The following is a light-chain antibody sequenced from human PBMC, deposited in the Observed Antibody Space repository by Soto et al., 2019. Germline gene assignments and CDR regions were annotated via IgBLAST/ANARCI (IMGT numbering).Light chain of an antibody. V-gene: IGKV3-20*01. CDR1: QSVSSSY. CDR2: GTS. CDR3: QLYGSSPPT. J-gene: IGKJ1*01. Sequence: EIVLTQSPGTLSLSPGERATLSCRASQSVSSSYLAWYQQKPGQAPRHLIYGTSSRATGIPDRFSGSGSGTDFPLTISRRGPEDFAVYYCQLYGSSPPTFGQGTKLELK.